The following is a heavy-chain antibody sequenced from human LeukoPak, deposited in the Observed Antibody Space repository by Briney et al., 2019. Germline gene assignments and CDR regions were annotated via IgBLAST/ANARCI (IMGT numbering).Heavy chain of an antibody. CDR2: ISSSSSTI. CDR3: ARTLLYYYDSSGLHP. Sequence: GGSLRLSCAASGFTFSSYSMNWVRQAPGKGLEWVSYISSSSSTIYYADSVKGRFTISRDNAKNSLYLQMNSLRAEDTAVYYCARTLLYYYDSSGLHPWSQGTLVTVSS. CDR1: GFTFSSYS. D-gene: IGHD3-22*01. V-gene: IGHV3-48*01. J-gene: IGHJ5*02.